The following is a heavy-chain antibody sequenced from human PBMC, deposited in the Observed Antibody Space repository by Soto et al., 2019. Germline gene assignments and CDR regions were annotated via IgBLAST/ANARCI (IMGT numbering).Heavy chain of an antibody. J-gene: IGHJ6*02. D-gene: IGHD6-13*01. CDR1: GYTFTSYA. V-gene: IGHV1-3*01. CDR3: ARDPIHSSSWHYYYGMDV. Sequence: GASVKVSCKASGYTFTSYAMHWVRQAPGQRLEWMGWINAGNGNTKYSQKFQGRVTITRDTSASTAYMELSSLRSEDTAVYYCARDPIHSSSWHYYYGMDVWGQGTTVTVSS. CDR2: INAGNGNT.